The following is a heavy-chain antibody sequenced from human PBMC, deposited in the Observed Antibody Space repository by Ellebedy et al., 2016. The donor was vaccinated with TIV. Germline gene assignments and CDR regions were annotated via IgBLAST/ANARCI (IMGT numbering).Heavy chain of an antibody. D-gene: IGHD6-13*01. Sequence: PGGSLRLSCAASGFTFSGYAMSWVRQAPGKGLEWVSVISGGSGGSTNYAESVKGRFSISRDNSKNTLYLQMNSLRAEDAAVYYCAKLHYTSSVRSHGMDVWGQGTTVTVSS. J-gene: IGHJ6*02. CDR2: ISGGSGGST. V-gene: IGHV3-23*01. CDR1: GFTFSGYA. CDR3: AKLHYTSSVRSHGMDV.